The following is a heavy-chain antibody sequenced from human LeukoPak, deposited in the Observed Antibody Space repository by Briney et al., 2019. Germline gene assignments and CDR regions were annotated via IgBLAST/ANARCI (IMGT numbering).Heavy chain of an antibody. CDR2: INSDETSS. J-gene: IGHJ6*03. CDR3: ARGPVYYYYMDV. Sequence: PGGSLRLSCEASGFTFSIYWMHWVRQVPGQGLVWVSQINSDETSSTYADSAKGRFTISRDNAKNTLYLQMNSLRAEDTAVYYCARGPVYYYYMDVWGKGTTVTVSS. CDR1: GFTFSIYW. V-gene: IGHV3-74*01.